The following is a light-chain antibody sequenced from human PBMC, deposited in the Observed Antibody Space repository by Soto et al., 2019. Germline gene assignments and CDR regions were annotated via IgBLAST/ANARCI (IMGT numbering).Light chain of an antibody. J-gene: IGKJ1*01. Sequence: EIVLTQSPGTLSLSPGERATLSCRASQSLSSNYLAWHQQKTGQDPRLLIYGASSRATGIPDRFSGSGSGTDFNLTITRLEPEDFAVYYCQQYDTSPLTCGQGTKVEIK. CDR1: QSLSSNY. V-gene: IGKV3-20*01. CDR3: QQYDTSPLT. CDR2: GAS.